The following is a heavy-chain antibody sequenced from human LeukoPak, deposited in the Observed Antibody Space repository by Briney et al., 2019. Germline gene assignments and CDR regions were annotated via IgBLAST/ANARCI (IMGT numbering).Heavy chain of an antibody. D-gene: IGHD2-15*01. V-gene: IGHV4-39*01. CDR3: ARLGPDCSGGSCYKHWYFDL. Sequence: SETLSLTCTVSGGSISSSSYYWGWIRQPPWKGLEWIGSIYYRGSTYYNPSLKSRVTISVDTSKNQFSLKLSSVTAADTAVYYCARLGPDCSGGSCYKHWYFDLWGRGTLVTVSS. CDR1: GGSISSSSYY. CDR2: IYYRGST. J-gene: IGHJ2*01.